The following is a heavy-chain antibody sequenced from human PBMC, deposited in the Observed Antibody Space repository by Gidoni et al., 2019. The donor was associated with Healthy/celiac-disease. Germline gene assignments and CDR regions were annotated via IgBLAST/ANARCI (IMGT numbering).Heavy chain of an antibody. CDR2: ISSSSSYI. CDR3: ARGHYDFWSGYYVGAFDY. V-gene: IGHV3-21*01. CDR1: GFTFSSYS. Sequence: EVQLVESGGGLVKPGGSLRLSCAASGFTFSSYSMNWVRQAQGKGLEWVSSISSSSSYIYDADSGKGRFTISRDNAKNSLYLQMNSLRAEDTAVYYCARGHYDFWSGYYVGAFDYWGQGTLVTVSS. D-gene: IGHD3-3*01. J-gene: IGHJ4*02.